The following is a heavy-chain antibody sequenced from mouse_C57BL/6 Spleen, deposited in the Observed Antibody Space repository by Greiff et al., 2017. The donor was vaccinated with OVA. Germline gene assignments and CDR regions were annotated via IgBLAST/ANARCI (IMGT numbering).Heavy chain of an antibody. V-gene: IGHV1-54*01. J-gene: IGHJ2*01. CDR2: INPGSGGT. CDR3: AKKGYGSSFDY. Sequence: VQLQQSGAELVRPGTSVKVSCKASGYAFTNYLIAWVKQRPGQGLEWIGVINPGSGGTNYNEKFKGKATLTADTSSSTAYMQLSSLTSEDSAVDCCAKKGYGSSFDYWGKGTTLTVSS. D-gene: IGHD1-1*01. CDR1: GYAFTNYL.